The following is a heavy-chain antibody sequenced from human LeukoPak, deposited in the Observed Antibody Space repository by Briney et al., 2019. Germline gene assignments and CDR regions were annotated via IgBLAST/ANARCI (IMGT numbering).Heavy chain of an antibody. CDR1: GYSFTSHG. CDR2: INPNSGDT. J-gene: IGHJ4*02. D-gene: IGHD3-3*01. Sequence: ASVKVSCKASGYSFTSHGISWVRQAPGQGLEWMGWINPNSGDTNYAQNFQGRVTMTRDTSINTAYMELSRLRSDDTAVYYCARLSRSGYSCDYWGQGTLVTVSS. V-gene: IGHV1-2*02. CDR3: ARLSRSGYSCDY.